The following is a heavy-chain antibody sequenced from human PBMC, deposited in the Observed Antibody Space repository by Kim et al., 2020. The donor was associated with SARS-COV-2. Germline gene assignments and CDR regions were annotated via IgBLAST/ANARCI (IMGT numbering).Heavy chain of an antibody. Sequence: GRFTISRDNSKNTLYLQMNSLRAEDTAVYYCARDRPLVSSSWNEIYGMDVWGQGTTVTVSS. CDR3: ARDRPLVSSSWNEIYGMDV. D-gene: IGHD6-13*01. J-gene: IGHJ6*02. V-gene: IGHV3-66*01.